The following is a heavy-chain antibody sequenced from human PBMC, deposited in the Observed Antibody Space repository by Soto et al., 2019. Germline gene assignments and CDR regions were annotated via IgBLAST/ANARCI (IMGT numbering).Heavy chain of an antibody. CDR3: ARGSYCSGTSCFSVLAF. CDR1: GGTFNNYC. V-gene: IGHV1-69*13. J-gene: IGHJ4*02. CDR2: IIPVFGTT. D-gene: IGHD2-15*01. Sequence: ASVKVSCKASGGTFNNYCVSWVRQAPGQELEWMGGIIPVFGTTKYAQKFQGRVTFTADESTTTVYMELSSLRSEDTAVYYCARGSYCSGTSCFSVLAFWGQGTLVTV.